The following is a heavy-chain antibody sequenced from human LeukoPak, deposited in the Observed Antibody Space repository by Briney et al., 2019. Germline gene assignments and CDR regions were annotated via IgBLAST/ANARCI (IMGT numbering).Heavy chain of an antibody. CDR3: ARVKGESFFDY. Sequence: SETLSLTCTVSGGSISSYYWSWIRQPPGKGLEWIGYIYYSGSTNYNPSLKSRVTISVDTSKNQFSLKLSSVTAADTAVYYCARVKGESFFDYWGQGTLVTGSS. D-gene: IGHD3-10*01. V-gene: IGHV4-59*01. CDR1: GGSISSYY. J-gene: IGHJ4*02. CDR2: IYYSGST.